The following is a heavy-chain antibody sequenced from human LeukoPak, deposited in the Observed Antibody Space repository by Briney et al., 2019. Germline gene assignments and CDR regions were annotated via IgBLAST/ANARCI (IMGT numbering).Heavy chain of an antibody. V-gene: IGHV1-18*01. CDR2: ISAYNGNT. Sequence: ASVKVSCKASGYTFTSYGISWVRQAPGQGLEWMGWISAYNGNTNYAQKLQGRVTMTTDTSTSIAYMELRSLRSDDTAVYYCARGVYDILTGYYPTFDYWGQGTLVTVSS. CDR3: ARGVYDILTGYYPTFDY. CDR1: GYTFTSYG. J-gene: IGHJ4*02. D-gene: IGHD3-9*01.